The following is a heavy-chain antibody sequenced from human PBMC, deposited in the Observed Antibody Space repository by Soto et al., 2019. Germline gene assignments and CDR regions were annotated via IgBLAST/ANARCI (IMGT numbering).Heavy chain of an antibody. D-gene: IGHD2-21*01. J-gene: IGHJ4*02. V-gene: IGHV4-38-2*02. CDR2: SYYSGRT. CDR1: GYSISFGYH. CDR3: ARSSRADHSPIDF. Sequence: PSETLSLTCIVSGYSISFGYHWGWIRQPPGQGLQWIGSSYYSGRTYFNPSLSSRATISIDTSKNQFSLNLKSVTAADTAMYYCARSSRADHSPIDFCRQAILVIVS.